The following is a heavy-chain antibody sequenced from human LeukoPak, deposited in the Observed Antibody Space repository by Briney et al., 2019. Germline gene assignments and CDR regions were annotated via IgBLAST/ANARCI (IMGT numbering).Heavy chain of an antibody. V-gene: IGHV3-20*04. CDR3: ARGGGYGSGSYRDI. Sequence: GGSLRLSCAASGFIFDNYGMSWVRQAPGKGLEWVSGINGNGGSTGYADSVKGRFTISRDNAKNSLYLQMNSLRAEDTALYYCARGGGYGSGSYRDIWGQGTMVTVSS. D-gene: IGHD3-10*01. CDR1: GFIFDNYG. CDR2: INGNGGST. J-gene: IGHJ3*02.